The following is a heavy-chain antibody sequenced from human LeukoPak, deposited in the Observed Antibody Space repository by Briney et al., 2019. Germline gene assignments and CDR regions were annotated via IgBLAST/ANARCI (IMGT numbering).Heavy chain of an antibody. D-gene: IGHD3-22*01. CDR3: ARGYYDSSGYYRY. CDR2: IWYDGSNK. Sequence: SCKASGGTFSSYGMHRVRQAPGKGLEWVAVIWYDGSNKYYADSVKGRFTISRDNSKNTLYLQMNSLRAEDTAVYYCARGYYDSSGYYRYWGQGTLVTVSS. V-gene: IGHV3-33*01. J-gene: IGHJ4*02. CDR1: GGTFSSYG.